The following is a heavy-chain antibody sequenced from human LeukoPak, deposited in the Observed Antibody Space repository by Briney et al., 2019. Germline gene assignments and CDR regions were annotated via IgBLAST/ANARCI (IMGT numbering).Heavy chain of an antibody. D-gene: IGHD2-21*02. CDR1: GGSFSGYY. J-gene: IGHJ4*02. V-gene: IGHV4-34*01. CDR2: INHSGST. CDR3: ARVRVAYCGGDCYL. Sequence: SETLSLTCAVYGGSFSGYYRSWIRQPPGKGLEWIGEINHSGSTNYNPSLKSRVTISVDTSKNQFSLKLSSVTAADTAVYYCARVRVAYCGGDCYLWGQGTLVTVSS.